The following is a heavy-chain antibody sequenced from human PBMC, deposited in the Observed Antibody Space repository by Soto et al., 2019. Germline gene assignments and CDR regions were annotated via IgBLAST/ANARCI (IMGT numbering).Heavy chain of an antibody. CDR3: AKGRGVSDI. CDR2: ISGSGDST. V-gene: IGHV3-23*01. CDR1: GFTFTSYA. D-gene: IGHD3-10*01. J-gene: IGHJ3*02. Sequence: EVQLLESGGGLVQPGGSLRLSCVASGFTFTSYAMSWVRQAPGKGLEWVSGISGSGDSTYYADSVMGRFTISRDNAKDTVCLKMDSLRVEDTAVYYCAKGRGVSDIWGQGTMVTVSS.